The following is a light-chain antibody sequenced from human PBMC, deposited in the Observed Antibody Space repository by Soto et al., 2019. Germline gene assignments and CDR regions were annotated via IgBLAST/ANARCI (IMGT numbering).Light chain of an antibody. Sequence: QSALTQPASVSGSPGQSITISCTGTSSDVGGYNYVSWYQQHPGKAPKLMIYEVSNRPSGVSNRFSGSKSGNTASLTISGLQAEDEADYYCSSYTSSSLPAFGGGTKVTVL. CDR1: SSDVGGYNY. J-gene: IGLJ2*01. CDR3: SSYTSSSLPA. V-gene: IGLV2-14*01. CDR2: EVS.